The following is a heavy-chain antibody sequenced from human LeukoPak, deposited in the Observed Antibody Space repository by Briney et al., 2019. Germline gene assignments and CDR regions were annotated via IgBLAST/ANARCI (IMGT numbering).Heavy chain of an antibody. V-gene: IGHV1-18*01. CDR1: GYTFTSYG. J-gene: IGHJ4*02. CDR2: ISAYNGNT. D-gene: IGHD3-22*01. Sequence: GASVKVSCKASGYTFTSYGISWVRQAPGQGLEWMGWISAYNGNTNYAQKLQGRVTMTTDTSTSTAYMELRSLRSDDTAVYYCARDPWYSPRYYYDSSGRYYFDYWGQGTLVTVSS. CDR3: ARDPWYSPRYYYDSSGRYYFDY.